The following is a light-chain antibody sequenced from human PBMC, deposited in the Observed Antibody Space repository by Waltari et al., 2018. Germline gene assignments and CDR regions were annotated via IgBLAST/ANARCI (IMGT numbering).Light chain of an antibody. J-gene: IGKJ4*01. Sequence: ELVLTQSPATLSVSPGERAALSCKASQNVGSQLGWYQQRPGPAPRLLIDDVSNRASGVPARFSGSGSGTDFTLTISSLEPEDVAVYYCQQRDSWPLTFGGGTKVEIK. V-gene: IGKV3-11*01. CDR1: QNVGSQ. CDR2: DVS. CDR3: QQRDSWPLT.